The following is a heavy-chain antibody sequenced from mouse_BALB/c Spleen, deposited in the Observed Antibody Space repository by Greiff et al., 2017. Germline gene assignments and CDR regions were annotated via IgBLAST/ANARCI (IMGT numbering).Heavy chain of an antibody. Sequence: EVKLVESGGGLVKPGGSLKLSCAASGFTFSSYAMSWVRQTPEKRLEWVASISSGGSTYYPDSVKGRFTISRDNARNILYLQMSSLRSEDTAMYYCARGGTVVATEDYWGQGTTLKVSS. D-gene: IGHD1-1*01. CDR1: GFTFSSYA. CDR2: ISSGGST. CDR3: ARGGTVVATEDY. J-gene: IGHJ2*01. V-gene: IGHV5-6-5*01.